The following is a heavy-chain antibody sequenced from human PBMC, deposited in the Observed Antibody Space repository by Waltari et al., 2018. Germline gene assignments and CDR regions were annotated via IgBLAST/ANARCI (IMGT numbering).Heavy chain of an antibody. D-gene: IGHD3-3*01. CDR1: GFTFCCYT. CDR2: ITSGSSYI. Sequence: EVQLVESGGGLVKLGGCRRLSCAAPGFTFCCYTMNWVRQAPGKGLEWVSSITSGSSYIYYADSLKGRFTISRDNAKNSLYLQMNSLRAEDTAVYYCARDQGYYDFVNWGQGTLVTVSS. CDR3: ARDQGYYDFVN. V-gene: IGHV3-21*01. J-gene: IGHJ4*02.